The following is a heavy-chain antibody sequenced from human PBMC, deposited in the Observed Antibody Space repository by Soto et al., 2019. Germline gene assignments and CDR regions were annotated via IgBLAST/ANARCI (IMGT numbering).Heavy chain of an antibody. CDR2: LSAGGGDT. V-gene: IGHV3-23*01. D-gene: IGHD3-3*02. CDR3: AKGNTHVDHIFFE. CDR1: GFTFSIYA. J-gene: IGHJ4*02. Sequence: EVQLLESGGGLVQPGGSLRLSCAASGFTFSIYAMSWVRQAPGKGLEWVSGLSAGGGDTYYADSVKGRFTISRDNSKNTLYLQMNSLRADDTAVYLCAKGNTHVDHIFFEWGQGTLVTVSS.